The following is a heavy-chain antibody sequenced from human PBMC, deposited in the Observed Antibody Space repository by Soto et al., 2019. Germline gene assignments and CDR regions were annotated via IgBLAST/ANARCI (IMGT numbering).Heavy chain of an antibody. CDR1: GYSFTSYW. V-gene: IGHV5-10-1*01. D-gene: IGHD3-9*01. Sequence: GESLKISCKGSGYSFTSYWISWVRQMPGKGLEWMGRIDPSDSDTNYSPSFQGHVTISADKSISTAYLQWSSLKASDTAMYYCAIQTVYDILTGYRDYYCYYGMDVWGQGATVTVSS. CDR3: AIQTVYDILTGYRDYYCYYGMDV. J-gene: IGHJ6*02. CDR2: IDPSDSDT.